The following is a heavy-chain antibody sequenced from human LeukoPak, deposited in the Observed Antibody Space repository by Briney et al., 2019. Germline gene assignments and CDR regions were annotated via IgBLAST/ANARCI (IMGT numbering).Heavy chain of an antibody. V-gene: IGHV4-31*03. J-gene: IGHJ4*02. D-gene: IGHD2-2*01. CDR3: ARVGGYQLLPQHYFDY. CDR2: IYFSGST. CDR1: GGSISSGGYY. Sequence: SQTLSLTCTVSGGSISSGGYYWSWIRQHPGKGLEWIGYIYFSGSTYYNPSLKSRVTISVDTSKNQFSLKLISVTAADTAVYYCARVGGYQLLPQHYFDYWGQGTLVTVSS.